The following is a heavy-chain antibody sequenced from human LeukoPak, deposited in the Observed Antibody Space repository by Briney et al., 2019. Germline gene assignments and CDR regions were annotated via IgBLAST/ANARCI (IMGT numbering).Heavy chain of an antibody. D-gene: IGHD3-16*02. CDR2: IYTSGST. J-gene: IGHJ5*02. CDR3: ARGSVWGSYPNWFDP. Sequence: PSETLSLTCTVSGGSISSYYWSWIRQPAGKGLEWIGRIYTSGSTNHNPSLKSRVTMSVDTSKNQFSLKLSSVTAADTAVYYCARGSVWGSYPNWFDPWGQGTLVTVSS. CDR1: GGSISSYY. V-gene: IGHV4-4*07.